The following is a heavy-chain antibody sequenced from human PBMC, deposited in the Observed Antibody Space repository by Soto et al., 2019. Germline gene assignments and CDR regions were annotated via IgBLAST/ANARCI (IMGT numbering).Heavy chain of an antibody. CDR1: RGSISGYF. Sequence: SETLSLTCSVSRGSISGYFWSWLRQPPGKGPEWIGYISYRGSTNYNPSLESRVTMSVDTSKNQFSLNVSSVTPADTAVYYCARMERSKEGLSIYYFDYGGQGTLVTVSS. J-gene: IGHJ4*02. D-gene: IGHD1-26*01. V-gene: IGHV4-59*01. CDR2: ISYRGST. CDR3: ARMERSKEGLSIYYFDY.